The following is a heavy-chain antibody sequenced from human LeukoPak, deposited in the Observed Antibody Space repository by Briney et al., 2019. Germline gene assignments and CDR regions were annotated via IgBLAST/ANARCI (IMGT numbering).Heavy chain of an antibody. J-gene: IGHJ6*03. Sequence: PSETLSLTCAVYGGSFSGYYWSWIRQPPGKGLEWIGEINHSGSTNYNPSLKSRVAISVDTSKNQFSLKLSSVTAADTAFYYCASQGHHGKIVGTTLSYFYMDVRGKGTTVTVSS. V-gene: IGHV4-34*01. CDR1: GGSFSGYY. CDR3: ASQGHHGKIVGTTLSYFYMDV. D-gene: IGHD1-26*01. CDR2: INHSGST.